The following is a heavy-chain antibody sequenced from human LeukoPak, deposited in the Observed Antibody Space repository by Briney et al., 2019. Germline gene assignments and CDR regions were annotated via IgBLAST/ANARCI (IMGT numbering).Heavy chain of an antibody. Sequence: GGSLRLSCAASGFTVSSNYMSWDRQAPGKGLEWVSVIYSGGSTYYADSVKGRFTISRDNSKNTLYLQMNSLRAEDTAVYYCARAVTVVTHFDYWGQGTLVTVSS. D-gene: IGHD4-23*01. CDR2: IYSGGST. CDR3: ARAVTVVTHFDY. J-gene: IGHJ4*02. CDR1: GFTVSSNY. V-gene: IGHV3-66*01.